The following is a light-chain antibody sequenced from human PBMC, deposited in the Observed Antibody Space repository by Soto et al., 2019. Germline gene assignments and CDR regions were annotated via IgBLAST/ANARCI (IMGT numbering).Light chain of an antibody. CDR3: QRYGSSPLIT. J-gene: IGKJ5*01. V-gene: IGKV3-20*01. CDR2: GTS. Sequence: ETVLTPSPATLSLSPGDRATLSCRASQSVSSSSLAWYQQTPGQAPTLLIYGTSSMATGIPDRFSGSGSGTDFTLTISRLEPEDFAVYFCQRYGSSPLITFGQGTRLEIK. CDR1: QSVSSSS.